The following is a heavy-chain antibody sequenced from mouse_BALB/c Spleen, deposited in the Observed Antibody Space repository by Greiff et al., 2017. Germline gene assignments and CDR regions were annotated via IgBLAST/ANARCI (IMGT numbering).Heavy chain of an antibody. CDR3: ARGLDYFLYWYFDV. J-gene: IGHJ1*01. Sequence: EVQGVESGGGLVKPGGSLKLSCAASGFTFSSYAMSWVRQTPEKRLEWVASISSGGSTYYPDSVKGRFTISRDNARNILYLQMSSLRSEDTAMYYCARGLDYFLYWYFDVWGAGTTVTVSS. V-gene: IGHV5-6-5*01. CDR2: ISSGGST. CDR1: GFTFSSYA. D-gene: IGHD2-4*01.